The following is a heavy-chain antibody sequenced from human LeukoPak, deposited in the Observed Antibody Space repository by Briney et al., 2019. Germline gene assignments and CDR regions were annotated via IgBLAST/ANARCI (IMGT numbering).Heavy chain of an antibody. Sequence: GGSLRLSCAASGFTLSSYEMNWVRQAPGKGLEWVSYISSSGSTIYYADSVKGRFTISRDNAKNSLYLQMNSLRAEDTAVYYYARAPSSREGYYFDYWGQGTLVTVSS. V-gene: IGHV3-48*03. D-gene: IGHD6-13*01. CDR3: ARAPSSREGYYFDY. J-gene: IGHJ4*02. CDR1: GFTLSSYE. CDR2: ISSSGSTI.